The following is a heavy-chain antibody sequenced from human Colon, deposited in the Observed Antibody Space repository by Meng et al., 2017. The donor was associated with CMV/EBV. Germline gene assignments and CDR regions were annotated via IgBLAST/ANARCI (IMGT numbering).Heavy chain of an antibody. CDR1: GFTFSSYE. Sequence: GESLKISCAASGFTFSSYEVNWVRQAPGKGLEWLSYISSASTTIYYAESVKGRFTISRDNSKNTLFLQMNSLRPEDTAIYYCARPADVLVIAKGLDYWGQGTLVTVSS. V-gene: IGHV3-48*03. J-gene: IGHJ4*02. CDR2: ISSASTTI. D-gene: IGHD2-15*01. CDR3: ARPADVLVIAKGLDY.